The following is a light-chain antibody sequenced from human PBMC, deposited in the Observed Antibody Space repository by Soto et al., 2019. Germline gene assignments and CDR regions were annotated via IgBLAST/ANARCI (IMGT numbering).Light chain of an antibody. Sequence: DIQMTQSPSSVSASVGDRVTITCRASQGVGTGLAWFQQKPGEAPRLLIYTASTLHSGVPSRFSGSGSGTDFTLTITSLQPEDFATYDCQQGDSSPLTFGGGTKLEIK. CDR2: TAS. J-gene: IGKJ4*01. V-gene: IGKV1-12*01. CDR3: QQGDSSPLT. CDR1: QGVGTG.